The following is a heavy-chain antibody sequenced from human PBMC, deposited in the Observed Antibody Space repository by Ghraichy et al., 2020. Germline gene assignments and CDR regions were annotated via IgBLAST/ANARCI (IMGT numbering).Heavy chain of an antibody. CDR3: AKASAYYYYYYMDV. J-gene: IGHJ6*03. CDR1: GFTFSSYA. V-gene: IGHV3-23*01. Sequence: GGSLRLSCAASGFTFSSYAMSWVRQAPGKGLEWVSAISGSGGSTYYADSVKGRFTISRDNSKNTLYLQMNSLRAEDTAVYYCAKASAYYYYYYMDVWGKGTTVTVSS. D-gene: IGHD6-6*01. CDR2: ISGSGGST.